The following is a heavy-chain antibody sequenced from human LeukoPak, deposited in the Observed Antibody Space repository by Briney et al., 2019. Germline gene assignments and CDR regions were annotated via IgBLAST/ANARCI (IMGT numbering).Heavy chain of an antibody. J-gene: IGHJ4*02. CDR3: AKWRLVPRDPFDY. V-gene: IGHV3-23*01. CDR2: ISNSGGGT. CDR1: GFTFSSYA. D-gene: IGHD6-19*01. Sequence: GGSLRLSCAAFGFTFSSYAMNWVRQAPGKGLEWVSGISNSGGGTYYADSVKGRFTISRDNSKNTLYLQMNSLRVEDTAVYYCAKWRLVPRDPFDYWGREPWSPSPQ.